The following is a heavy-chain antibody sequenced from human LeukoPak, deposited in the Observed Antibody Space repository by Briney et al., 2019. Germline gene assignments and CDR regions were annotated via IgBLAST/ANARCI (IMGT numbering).Heavy chain of an antibody. CDR1: GFTFDDYA. CDR2: ISWNSGSI. Sequence: SLRLSCAASGFTFDDYAMHWVRQAPGKGLEWVSGISWNSGSIGYADSVKGRFTISRDNAKNSLYLQMNSLRAEDTALYYCAKVAAGPTHFDYWGQGTLVTVSS. V-gene: IGHV3-9*01. CDR3: AKVAAGPTHFDY. D-gene: IGHD2-15*01. J-gene: IGHJ4*02.